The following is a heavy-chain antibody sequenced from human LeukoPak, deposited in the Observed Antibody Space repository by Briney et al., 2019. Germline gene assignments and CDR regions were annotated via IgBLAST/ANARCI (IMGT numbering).Heavy chain of an antibody. Sequence: ASVKVSCKASGYTFTNYYMHWVRQAPGQGLEWMGIINPSGGSTKYAQKFQGRVTMTRDTSTSTVYMELSSLRSEDTAVYYCARAGEWLVHFDYWGQGTLATVSS. CDR1: GYTFTNYY. D-gene: IGHD6-19*01. J-gene: IGHJ4*02. V-gene: IGHV1-46*01. CDR3: ARAGEWLVHFDY. CDR2: INPSGGST.